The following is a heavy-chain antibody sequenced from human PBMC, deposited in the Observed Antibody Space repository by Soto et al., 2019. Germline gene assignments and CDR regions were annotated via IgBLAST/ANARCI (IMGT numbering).Heavy chain of an antibody. V-gene: IGHV3-15*01. D-gene: IGHD2-2*01. Sequence: GGSLRLSCAASGFTFSNAWMSWVRQAPGKGLEWVGRIKSKTDGGTTDYAAPVKGRFTISRDDSKNTLYLQMNSLKTEDTAVYYCTTDDLVVPAAIGEYFQHWGQGTLVTVSS. CDR1: GFTFSNAW. CDR3: TTDDLVVPAAIGEYFQH. J-gene: IGHJ1*01. CDR2: IKSKTDGGTT.